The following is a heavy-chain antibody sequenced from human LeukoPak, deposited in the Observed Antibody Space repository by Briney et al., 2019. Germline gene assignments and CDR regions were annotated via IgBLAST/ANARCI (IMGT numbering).Heavy chain of an antibody. CDR1: GYTFTNHW. CDR3: ARAPDSDSGYDYFDY. CDR2: IDPSDSYT. V-gene: IGHV5-10-1*01. J-gene: IGHJ4*02. Sequence: LGESLEISCKGSGYTFTNHWISWVRQMPGKGLEWMGKIDPSDSYTNYSPSFQGHVTISADKSISTAYLQWSSLKASDTAMYYCARAPDSDSGYDYFDYWGQGTLVTVSS. D-gene: IGHD5-12*01.